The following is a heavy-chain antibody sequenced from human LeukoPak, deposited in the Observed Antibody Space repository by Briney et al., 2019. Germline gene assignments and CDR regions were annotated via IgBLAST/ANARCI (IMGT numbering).Heavy chain of an antibody. D-gene: IGHD6-25*01. CDR1: GFTFNNYW. Sequence: GGSLRLSCAASGFTFNNYWMHWVRRAPGKGLGWVSGINTDGSDTNNADSVNGRVTISRDNAKNTLYLQMNSLRAEDTAVYYCVRGSSGWKGVDYWGQGTLVNVSS. J-gene: IGHJ4*02. CDR3: VRGSSGWKGVDY. CDR2: INTDGSDT. V-gene: IGHV3-74*01.